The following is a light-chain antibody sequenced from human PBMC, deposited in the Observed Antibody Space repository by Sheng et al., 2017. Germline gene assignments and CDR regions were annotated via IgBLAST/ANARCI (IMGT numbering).Light chain of an antibody. CDR2: GAS. CDR1: QSISSG. V-gene: IGKV3-15*01. Sequence: EVVLTQSPATLSVSPGERATISCRASQSISSGLVWYQQKPGQAPRLLIFGASTRATGIPARFSGSGSGTEFTLTISSLQSEDFATYYCQQYNNWPPLTFGGGTKVEIK. CDR3: QQYNNWPPLT. J-gene: IGKJ4*01.